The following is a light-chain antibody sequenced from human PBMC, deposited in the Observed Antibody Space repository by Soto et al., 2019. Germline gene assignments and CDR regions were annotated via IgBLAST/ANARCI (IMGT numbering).Light chain of an antibody. CDR2: GAS. V-gene: IGKV3-15*01. Sequence: EIVMTQSPATLSVSPGERATLSCRASQSVSSNLAWYQQKPGQAPRLLIYGASTRATGIPARFSGSGSGTEFTLTISSLQSEDFAVYYCQQYNNWPPRKTFGQGTK. CDR3: QQYNNWPPRKT. CDR1: QSVSSN. J-gene: IGKJ1*01.